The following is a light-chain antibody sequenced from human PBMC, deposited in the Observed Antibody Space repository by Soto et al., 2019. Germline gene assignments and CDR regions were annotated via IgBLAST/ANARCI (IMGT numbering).Light chain of an antibody. Sequence: IQRTQSPFNRSGEVRDGIDCRSRASQTISSWLAWYQQKPGKAPKLLIYKASTLKSGVPSRFGGSGSGTEFTLTISSLQPDDFATYYCQHYNSYSEAFGQGTKVDI. V-gene: IGKV1-5*03. J-gene: IGKJ1*01. CDR3: QHYNSYSEA. CDR1: QTISSW. CDR2: KAS.